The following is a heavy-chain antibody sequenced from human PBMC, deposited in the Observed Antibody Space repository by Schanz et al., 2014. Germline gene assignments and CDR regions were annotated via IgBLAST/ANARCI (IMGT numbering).Heavy chain of an antibody. V-gene: IGHV3-21*04. CDR1: GFTFSSYG. CDR3: ARNRGSGGQNWYFDL. CDR2: IITGSNYI. J-gene: IGHJ2*01. D-gene: IGHD1-26*01. Sequence: VQLVESGGGVVQPGRSLRLSCAASGFTFSSYGMHWVRQAPGKGLEWISFIITGSNYINYADSVKGRFTISRDNTKNSLFLQLNSLRADDTAVYYCARNRGSGGQNWYFDLWGRGTLVTVSS.